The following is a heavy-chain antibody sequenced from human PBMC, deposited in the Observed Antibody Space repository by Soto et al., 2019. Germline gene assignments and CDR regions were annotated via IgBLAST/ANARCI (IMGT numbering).Heavy chain of an antibody. D-gene: IGHD3-10*01. CDR1: GFNFRLYE. CDR2: ISSSGLTT. Sequence: GGSLRLSCRASGFNFRLYEMHWVRKAPGKGLEWVSYISSSGLTTYYADFAEGRFTISRDNAKDSLYLHLNSLRVGDTAVYYCARYGTRGDWWGLGTQVTVS. J-gene: IGHJ5*01. CDR3: ARYGTRGDW. V-gene: IGHV3-48*03.